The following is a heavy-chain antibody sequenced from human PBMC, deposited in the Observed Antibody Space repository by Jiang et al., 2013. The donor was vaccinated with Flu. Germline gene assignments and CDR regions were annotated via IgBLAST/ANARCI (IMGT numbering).Heavy chain of an antibody. CDR1: GGSISNYY. CDR2: IYYSGST. V-gene: IGHV4-59*08. CDR3: ARHGGVYSTYPFDY. J-gene: IGHJ4*02. Sequence: ETLSLSCSVSGGSISNYYWSWIRQPPGKGLEWIGYIYYSGSTNYNPSLKSRVTISVDTSKNQFSLKLSSVTAADTAVYYCARHGGVYSTYPFDYWGQGTLVTVSS. D-gene: IGHD4-11*01.